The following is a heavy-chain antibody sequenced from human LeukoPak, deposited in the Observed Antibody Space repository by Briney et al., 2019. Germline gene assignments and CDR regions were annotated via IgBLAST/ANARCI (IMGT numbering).Heavy chain of an antibody. J-gene: IGHJ4*02. Sequence: SVNVSCKASGGTFISYAISWVRQAPGQGLEWMGGIIPIFGTANYAQKFQGRVTITADESTSTAYMELSSLRSEDTAVYYCARGAAAMVTGSVYWGQGTLVTVSS. CDR3: ARGAAAMVTGSVY. V-gene: IGHV1-69*13. D-gene: IGHD5-18*01. CDR2: IIPIFGTA. CDR1: GGTFISYA.